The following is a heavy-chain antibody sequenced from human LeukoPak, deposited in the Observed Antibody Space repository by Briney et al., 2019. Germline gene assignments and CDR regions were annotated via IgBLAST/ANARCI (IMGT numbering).Heavy chain of an antibody. D-gene: IGHD2-15*01. CDR3: AKDLSRDMGNWFDP. J-gene: IGHJ5*02. Sequence: PGGSLRLSCAASGFTFSSYGMHWVRQAPGKGLEWVAFIRYDGSNKYYADSVKGRFTISRDNSKNTLYLQMNSLRAEDTAVYYCAKDLSRDMGNWFDPWGQGTLVTVSS. V-gene: IGHV3-30*02. CDR2: IRYDGSNK. CDR1: GFTFSSYG.